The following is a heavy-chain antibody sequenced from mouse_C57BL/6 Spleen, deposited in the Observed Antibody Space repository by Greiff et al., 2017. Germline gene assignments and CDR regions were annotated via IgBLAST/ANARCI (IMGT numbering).Heavy chain of an antibody. CDR3: ARRGVTVVAYYYAMDY. V-gene: IGHV5-17*01. Sequence: VRLMESGGGLVKPGGSLKLSCAASGFTFSDYGMHWVRQAPEKGLEWVAYISSGSSTIYYADTVKGRFTISRDNAKNTLFLQMTSLRSEDTDMYYCARRGVTVVAYYYAMDYWGQGTSVTVSS. CDR2: ISSGSSTI. CDR1: GFTFSDYG. J-gene: IGHJ4*01. D-gene: IGHD1-1*01.